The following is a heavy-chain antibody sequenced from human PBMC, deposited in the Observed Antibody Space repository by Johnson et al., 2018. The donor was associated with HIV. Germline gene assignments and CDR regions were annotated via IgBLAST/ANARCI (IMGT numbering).Heavy chain of an antibody. V-gene: IGHV3-33*01. D-gene: IGHD1-1*01. CDR2: IWYDGSNN. Sequence: QVQLVESGGGVVQPGGSLRLSCAASGFTFSSYGMHWVRQAPGKGLEWVAVIWYDGSNNYYADSMKGRFTISRDNAKNSLFLQMNSLRPEETAVYYCARDSRVATDTRGAFDIWGQGTMVTVSS. J-gene: IGHJ3*02. CDR1: GFTFSSYG. CDR3: ARDSRVATDTRGAFDI.